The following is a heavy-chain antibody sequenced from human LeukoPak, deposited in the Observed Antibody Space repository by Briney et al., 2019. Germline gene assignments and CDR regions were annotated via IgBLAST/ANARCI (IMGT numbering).Heavy chain of an antibody. V-gene: IGHV1-24*01. D-gene: IGHD3-16*01. CDR1: GYTLTELS. CDR3: ATLVDRLGESRLDWFDP. CDR2: FDPEDGET. Sequence: ASVKVSCKVSGYTLTELSMHWVRQAPGKGLEWMGGFDPEDGETIYAQKFQGRVTMTEDTSTDTAYMELSSLRSEDTAVYYCATLVDRLGESRLDWFDPWGQGTLVTVSS. J-gene: IGHJ5*02.